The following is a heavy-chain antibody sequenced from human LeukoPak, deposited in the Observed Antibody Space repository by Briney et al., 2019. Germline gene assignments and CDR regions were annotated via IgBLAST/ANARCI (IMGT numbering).Heavy chain of an antibody. J-gene: IGHJ1*01. CDR3: ARDPLGRWPKAGYFQH. CDR2: IWYDGSNK. D-gene: IGHD4-23*01. CDR1: GFTFSSYG. V-gene: IGHV3-33*01. Sequence: GGSLRLSCAASGFTFSSYGMHWVRQAPGQGLEWVAVIWYDGSNKYYADSVKGRFTISRDNSKNTLYLQMNSLRAEDTAVYYCARDPLGRWPKAGYFQHWGQGTLVTVSS.